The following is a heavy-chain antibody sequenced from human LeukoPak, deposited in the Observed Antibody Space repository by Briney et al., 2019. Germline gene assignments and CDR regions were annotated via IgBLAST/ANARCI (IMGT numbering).Heavy chain of an antibody. J-gene: IGHJ4*02. CDR2: IYYSGST. D-gene: IGHD2-15*01. CDR3: ARGGGIYRPGNFDY. CDR1: GGSISSSSYY. V-gene: IGHV4-39*01. Sequence: PSETLSLTCTVSGGSISSSSYYWGWIRQPPGKGLEWIGSIYYSGSTYYNPSLKSRVTISVDTSKNQFSLKLSSVTAADTAVYYCARGGGIYRPGNFDYWGQGTLVTVSS.